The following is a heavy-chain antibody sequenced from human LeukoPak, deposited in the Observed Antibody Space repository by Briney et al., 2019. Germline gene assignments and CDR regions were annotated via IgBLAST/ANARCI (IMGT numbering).Heavy chain of an antibody. CDR1: GFTFSSYG. J-gene: IGHJ6*03. D-gene: IGHD7-27*01. V-gene: IGHV3-33*01. Sequence: GRSLRLSCAASGFTFSSYGMHWVRQAPGKGLEWVAVIWYDGSNKYYADSVKGRFTISRDNSKNTLYLQMNSLRAEDTAVYYCARGPGVDYYHVDVWGKGTTVTVSS. CDR2: IWYDGSNK. CDR3: ARGPGVDYYHVDV.